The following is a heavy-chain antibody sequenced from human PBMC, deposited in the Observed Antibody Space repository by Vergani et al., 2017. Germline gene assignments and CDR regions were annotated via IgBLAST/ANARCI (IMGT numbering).Heavy chain of an antibody. V-gene: IGHV1-46*03. CDR1: GYTFSNYY. J-gene: IGHJ4*02. CDR3: ARGDYGILTGYRY. D-gene: IGHD3-9*01. Sequence: VQVVQSGAEVKKSGASVKVSCKTSGYTFSNYYMHWVRQAPGRGLEWMGIINPSGGHTNYAQKFQGRVTMTRDTSTSTVYMELSSLRSEDTAIYYCARGDYGILTGYRYWGQGTLVTVSA. CDR2: INPSGGHT.